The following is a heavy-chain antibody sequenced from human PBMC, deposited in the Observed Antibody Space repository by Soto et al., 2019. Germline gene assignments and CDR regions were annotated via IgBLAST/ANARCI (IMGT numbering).Heavy chain of an antibody. D-gene: IGHD5-12*01. CDR1: GFSVTANY. CDR3: PGYGY. Sequence: EVQLVESGGGLIQPGGSLRLSCEVSGFSVTANYMSWVRQAPGKGLEGVSVIYSGGSTYYIDSVKGRFSISRDISKNTLYRQMNGLRAEDTGVYYCPGYGYWGQGTLVTVSS. J-gene: IGHJ4*02. V-gene: IGHV3-53*01. CDR2: IYSGGST.